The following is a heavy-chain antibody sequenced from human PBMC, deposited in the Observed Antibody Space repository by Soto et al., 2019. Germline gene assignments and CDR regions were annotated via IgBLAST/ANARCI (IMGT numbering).Heavy chain of an antibody. V-gene: IGHV1-69*13. D-gene: IGHD6-13*01. CDR1: GGTFSSYA. CDR2: IIPIFGTA. Sequence: GASVKVSCKASGGTFSSYAISWVRQAPGQGLEWMGGIIPIFGTANYAQKFQGRVTITADESTSTAYMELSSLRSEDTAVYYCARGAAAGNLEYNWFDPWGQGTLVTVSS. J-gene: IGHJ5*02. CDR3: ARGAAAGNLEYNWFDP.